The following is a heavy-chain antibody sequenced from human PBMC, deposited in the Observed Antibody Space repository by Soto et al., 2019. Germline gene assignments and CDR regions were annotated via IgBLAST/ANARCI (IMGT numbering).Heavy chain of an antibody. V-gene: IGHV4-59*01. CDR3: ARAGHSSGWYPYYFDY. J-gene: IGHJ4*02. CDR2: IYYSGST. Sequence: SETLSLTCTVSGGSISSYYWSWIRQPPGKGLEWIGYIYYSGSTNYNPSLKSRVTISVDTSKNQFSLKLSSVTAADTAVYYCARAGHSSGWYPYYFDYWGQGTLVTVSS. CDR1: GGSISSYY. D-gene: IGHD6-19*01.